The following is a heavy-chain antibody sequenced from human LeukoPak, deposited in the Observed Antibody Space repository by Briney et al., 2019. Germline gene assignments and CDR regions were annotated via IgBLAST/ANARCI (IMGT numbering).Heavy chain of an antibody. D-gene: IGHD5-18*01. CDR3: AKVQGGETAMVTVPRFDP. J-gene: IGHJ5*02. CDR1: GFTFSSYA. V-gene: IGHV3-23*01. Sequence: GGSLRLSCAASGFTFSSYAMSWVRQAPGKGLDWVSSISGSGSSTEYADSVKGRFTVSRDNSKNTLYLQMNSLRAEDTAVYYCAKVQGGETAMVTVPRFDPWGQGTLVTVSS. CDR2: ISGSGSST.